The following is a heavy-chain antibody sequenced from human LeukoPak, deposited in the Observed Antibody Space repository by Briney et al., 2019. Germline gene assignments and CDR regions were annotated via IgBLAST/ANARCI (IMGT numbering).Heavy chain of an antibody. CDR1: GFTFRNYA. D-gene: IGHD3-22*01. J-gene: IGHJ4*02. Sequence: GGSLRLSCAGTGFTFRNYAINWVRRAPGKGLEWVSSITGGADSTYLADSVKGRFTISRDNSKNTVFLQMNSLRVEDTAVYYCAKDRSYRDTSGFDYWGQGTLVTVSS. CDR3: AKDRSYRDTSGFDY. CDR2: ITGGADST. V-gene: IGHV3-23*01.